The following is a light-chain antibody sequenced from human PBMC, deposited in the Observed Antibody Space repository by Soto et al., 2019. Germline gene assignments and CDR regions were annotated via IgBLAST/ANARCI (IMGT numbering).Light chain of an antibody. Sequence: ETVLTQSPGTLSLSPGERATLSCRASQCVRSSYLAWYQQKPGQAPRLLIYGASSRASGSPDSFSGSGSGTDFTLTISRLQPEDFAVYYCQQYGSSPYSCGQGTKLEIK. CDR3: QQYGSSPYS. CDR2: GAS. J-gene: IGKJ2*03. V-gene: IGKV3-20*01. CDR1: QCVRSSY.